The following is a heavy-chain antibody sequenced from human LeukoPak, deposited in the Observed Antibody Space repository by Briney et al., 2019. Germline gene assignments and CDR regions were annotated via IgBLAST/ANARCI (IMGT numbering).Heavy chain of an antibody. CDR3: AIESSGWYH. Sequence: EASLKISCKCSGSIFTSYWIAWVRQLPGKGLEWMGIIYPGDSDSRYSPSFQGQVTMSVDKSINTAYLQWSSLKASDTAMYYCAIESSGWYHWGQGTLVTVSS. V-gene: IGHV5-51*01. J-gene: IGHJ5*02. CDR2: IYPGDSDS. D-gene: IGHD6-19*01. CDR1: GSIFTSYW.